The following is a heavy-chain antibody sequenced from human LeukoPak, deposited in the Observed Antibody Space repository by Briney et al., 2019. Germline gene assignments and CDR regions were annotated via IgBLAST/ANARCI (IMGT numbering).Heavy chain of an antibody. Sequence: SETLSLTCTVSGDSISSRSYYWGWIRQPPGKGLEWIGSIYYSGSTYYNPSLKSRVTISVDTSKNQFSLKLSSVTAADTAVYYCARYSSGQQRYFDLWGRGTLVTVSS. CDR2: IYYSGST. D-gene: IGHD2-15*01. V-gene: IGHV4-39*07. CDR1: GDSISSRSYY. CDR3: ARYSSGQQRYFDL. J-gene: IGHJ2*01.